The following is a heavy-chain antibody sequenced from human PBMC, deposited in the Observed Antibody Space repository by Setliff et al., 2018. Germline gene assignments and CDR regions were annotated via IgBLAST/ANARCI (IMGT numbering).Heavy chain of an antibody. V-gene: IGHV3-30*02. CDR1: GFTFSSSG. J-gene: IGHJ4*02. CDR3: ARDKGVISFDS. Sequence: AASGFTFSSSGMHWVRQAPGKGLEWVTFIRNDGSSQYYADSVQGRFTVSRDNSRNTLYLDMNSLRGEDTAVYYCARDKGVISFDSWGQGTLVTVSS. D-gene: IGHD3-10*01. CDR2: IRNDGSSQ.